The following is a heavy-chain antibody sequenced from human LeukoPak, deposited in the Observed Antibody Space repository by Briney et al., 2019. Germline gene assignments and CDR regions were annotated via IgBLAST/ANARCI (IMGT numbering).Heavy chain of an antibody. D-gene: IGHD1-14*01. CDR2: ISASGVAT. V-gene: IGHV3-23*01. J-gene: IGHJ4*02. CDR3: GTPNSLCCPC. Sequence: GGSLRLSCAASGFIFSSYAMSWVRQTPGKGLEWVSSISASGVATYYADSVKGWFSISRDNSKNRLYLEMKSLRAEDTAVYYCGTPNSLCCPCWGQGTLVTVSS. CDR1: GFIFSSYA.